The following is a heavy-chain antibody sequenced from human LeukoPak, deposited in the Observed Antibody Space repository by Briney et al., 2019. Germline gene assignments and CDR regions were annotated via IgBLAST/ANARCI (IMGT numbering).Heavy chain of an antibody. CDR3: GTLLSNGPFDY. CDR2: ISSGSSNI. CDR1: EFTFSSYS. V-gene: IGHV3-48*01. Sequence: GGSLRLSCAASEFTFSSYSMIWVRQAPGKGLEWISYISSGSSNIYYADSVKGRFTISRDNAKSSLYLQMNSLRVDDTAVYYCGTLLSNGPFDYWGQGSLVTVSS. J-gene: IGHJ4*02.